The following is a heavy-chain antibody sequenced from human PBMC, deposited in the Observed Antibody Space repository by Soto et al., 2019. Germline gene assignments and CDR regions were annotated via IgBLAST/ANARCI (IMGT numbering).Heavy chain of an antibody. CDR1: GFTFSDSV. Sequence: PXGSLRLAGVGSGFTFSDSVMAWVRQAPGKGLDWLSVMSGDGRTRYALSVTGRFTISRDNSKNTLYLQMRSLRAEDAAAYYCVKWHTSNFDSLPFTGFDVWGQGTQVTVSS. D-gene: IGHD3-9*01. J-gene: IGHJ4*02. CDR2: MSGDGRT. CDR3: VKWHTSNFDSLPFTGFDV. V-gene: IGHV3-23*01.